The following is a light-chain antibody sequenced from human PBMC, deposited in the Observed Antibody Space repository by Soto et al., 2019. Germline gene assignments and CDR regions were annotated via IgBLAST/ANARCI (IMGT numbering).Light chain of an antibody. CDR2: DAS. J-gene: IGKJ1*01. Sequence: EIVLTQSPATLSLSPGERATLSCWASQSVGSYLAWYQHKPGQASRLLIYDASNRATGIPARFSGSGSGTDFTLTISSLEPEDFAVYYCQHRRDWPTFGQGTKVEIK. V-gene: IGKV3-11*01. CDR3: QHRRDWPT. CDR1: QSVGSY.